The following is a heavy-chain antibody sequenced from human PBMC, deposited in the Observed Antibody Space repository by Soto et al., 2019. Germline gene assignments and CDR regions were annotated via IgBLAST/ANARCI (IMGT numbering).Heavy chain of an antibody. D-gene: IGHD4-17*01. CDR2: IYWDDVK. V-gene: IGHV2-5*02. J-gene: IGHJ4*02. CDR3: ARKGSGDYALDY. CDR1: GFSLSTSGVG. Sequence: QITLKESGHTLVKPTQTLTLTCTLSGFSLSTSGVGVGWIRQSPGKALEWLAVIYWDDVKHYSPSLERRLTITKDTYESEVVLTMTNMDPVDTATYYCARKGSGDYALDYWGQGILVTVSS.